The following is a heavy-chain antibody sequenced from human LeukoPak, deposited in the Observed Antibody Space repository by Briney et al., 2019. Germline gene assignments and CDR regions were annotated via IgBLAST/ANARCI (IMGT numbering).Heavy chain of an antibody. CDR3: ARHGSGHAY. D-gene: IGHD3-10*01. V-gene: IGHV4-34*01. Sequence: SETLSLTCAVYGGSFSGYYWSWIRQPPGKGLEWIGEINHSGSTNYNPSLKSRVTISVDTSKNQFSLKLSSVTAADTAVYYCARHGSGHAYWGQGTLVTVSS. CDR1: GGSFSGYY. CDR2: INHSGST. J-gene: IGHJ4*02.